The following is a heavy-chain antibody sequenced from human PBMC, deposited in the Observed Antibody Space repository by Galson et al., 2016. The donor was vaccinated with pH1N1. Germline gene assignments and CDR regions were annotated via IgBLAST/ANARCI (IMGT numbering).Heavy chain of an antibody. CDR3: ARNTSGRYAD. V-gene: IGHV1-69*10. CDR2: ILIPVLGST. CDR1: GGTFSDYA. D-gene: IGHD6-19*01. Sequence: SVKVSCKASGGTFSDYAITWVRQAPGQGLEWMGGILIPVLGSTYYAQNFKGRVTITADRSTTTSDMGIHYLTSDDTAVYFCARNTSGRYADWGQGTLVTVSS. J-gene: IGHJ4*02.